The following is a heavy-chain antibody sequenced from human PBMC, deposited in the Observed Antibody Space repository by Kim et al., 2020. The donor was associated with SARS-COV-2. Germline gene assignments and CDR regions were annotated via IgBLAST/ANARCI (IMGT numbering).Heavy chain of an antibody. V-gene: IGHV1-69*04. CDR3: AKGDSSGYYSFDY. J-gene: IGHJ4*02. Sequence: YAQKFQGRVTITADKSTSTAYMELSSLRSEDTAVYYCAKGDSSGYYSFDYWGQGTLVTVSS. D-gene: IGHD3-22*01.